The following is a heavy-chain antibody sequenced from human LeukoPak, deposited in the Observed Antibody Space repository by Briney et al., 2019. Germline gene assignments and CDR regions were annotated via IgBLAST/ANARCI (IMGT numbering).Heavy chain of an antibody. CDR1: GLTLISNS. V-gene: IGHV3-53*01. J-gene: IGHJ4*02. D-gene: IGHD6-19*01. CDR3: ARLGSGWYPYFDY. CDR2: IYSGGKT. Sequence: PGGPLKPSCQASGLTLISNSWSGSGQAPGKGLEWFPFIYSGGKTHYSDSATGRFPTSRDNFKNTMYLQMNSLRAEDTAIYYCARLGSGWYPYFDYWGQGTLVTVSS.